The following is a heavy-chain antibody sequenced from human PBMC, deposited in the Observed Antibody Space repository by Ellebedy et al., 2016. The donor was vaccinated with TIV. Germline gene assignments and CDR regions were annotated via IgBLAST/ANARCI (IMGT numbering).Heavy chain of an antibody. CDR3: ARDSNWQLDC. D-gene: IGHD1-1*01. CDR1: GFTFSSYW. Sequence: GESLKISCAASGFTFSSYWMSWVRQAPGKGLEWVANIKQDGSEKYYVDSVKGRFTISRDNAKNSLYLQMNSLRVEDTAVYYCARDSNWQLDCWGQGTLVTVSS. CDR2: IKQDGSEK. J-gene: IGHJ4*02. V-gene: IGHV3-7*01.